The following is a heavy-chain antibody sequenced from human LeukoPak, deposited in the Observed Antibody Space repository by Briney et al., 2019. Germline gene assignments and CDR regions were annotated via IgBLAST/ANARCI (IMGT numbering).Heavy chain of an antibody. CDR3: ARKWATSFDP. D-gene: IGHD1-1*01. J-gene: IGHJ5*02. Sequence: ASVKVSCKSSGYTFISYGISWVRQAPGQGLEWMGWINTYSGDTNYAQKVQGRVTLTRDTSTNTAYMELRSLRSDDTVVYYCARKWATSFDPWGQGTLVTVSS. CDR1: GYTFISYG. V-gene: IGHV1-18*01. CDR2: INTYSGDT.